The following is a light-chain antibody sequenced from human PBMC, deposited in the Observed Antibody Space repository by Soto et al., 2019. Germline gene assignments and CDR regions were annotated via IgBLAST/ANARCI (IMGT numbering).Light chain of an antibody. V-gene: IGLV7-46*01. CDR2: DIN. J-gene: IGLJ2*01. Sequence: QAVVTQEPSLSVSPGGTVTLTCGASTGAVTSGHYPFWFQQKPGQAPRTLIYDINNKHSWTPARFSGSLLGGKAALTLSGAQPEDEADYYCLLSYRGARVFGGGTKLTVL. CDR3: LLSYRGARV. CDR1: TGAVTSGHY.